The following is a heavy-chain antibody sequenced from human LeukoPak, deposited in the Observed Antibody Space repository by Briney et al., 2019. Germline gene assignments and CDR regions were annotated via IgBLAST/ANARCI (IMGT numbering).Heavy chain of an antibody. D-gene: IGHD3-10*01. CDR2: IRSKAYGGTT. CDR1: GFTFGDYA. V-gene: IGHV3-49*04. Sequence: GGSLRLSCKASGFTFGDYAMSWVRQAPGKGLEWVGFIRSKAYGGTTEYAASVKGRFTISRDDSKSIAYLQMNSLKTEDTAVYYCTRDQGAALVRGVIVSWGQGTLVTVSP. CDR3: TRDQGAALVRGVIVS. J-gene: IGHJ5*02.